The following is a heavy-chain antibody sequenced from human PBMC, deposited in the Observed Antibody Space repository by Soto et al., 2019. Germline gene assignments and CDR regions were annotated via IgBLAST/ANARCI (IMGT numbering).Heavy chain of an antibody. CDR2: ISYDGSNK. J-gene: IGHJ6*02. Sequence: GGSLRLSCAASGFTFSSYAMHWVRQAPGKGLEWVAVISYDGSNKYYADSVKGRFTISRDNSKNTLYLQMNSLRAEDTAVYYCARVWQQQSVDYYYGMDVWGQGTTVTVSS. CDR3: ARVWQQQSVDYYYGMDV. CDR1: GFTFSSYA. D-gene: IGHD6-13*01. V-gene: IGHV3-30-3*01.